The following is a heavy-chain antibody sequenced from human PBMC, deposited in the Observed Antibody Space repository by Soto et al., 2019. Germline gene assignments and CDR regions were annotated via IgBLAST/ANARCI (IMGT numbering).Heavy chain of an antibody. V-gene: IGHV3-23*01. J-gene: IGHJ4*02. CDR1: GSTFSNYA. CDR2: ISGSGGTT. D-gene: IGHD3-22*01. Sequence: PGGSLRLSCAASGSTFSNYAMSWVRQAPGKGLEWVSAISGSGGTTYYADSVKGRFTISRDNSKNTLSLQMNSLRAEDTAVYYCAKDPWRYYYDSSGSFDYWGQGTLVTVSS. CDR3: AKDPWRYYYDSSGSFDY.